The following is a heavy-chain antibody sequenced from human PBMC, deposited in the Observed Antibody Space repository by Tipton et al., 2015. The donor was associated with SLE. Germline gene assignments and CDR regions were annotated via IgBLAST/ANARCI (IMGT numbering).Heavy chain of an antibody. CDR2: MYYTGSA. Sequence: LSLTCTVSGASISSHYWSWIRQPPGKGLEWIGYMYYTGSAHYNPSLRNRVTMSLDTSKNQFSLKLSSVTAADTAVYYCARTNLQGSLVDWYFDLWGRGTLVTVSS. CDR3: ARTNLQGSLVDWYFDL. J-gene: IGHJ2*01. D-gene: IGHD5-24*01. CDR1: GASISSHY. V-gene: IGHV4-59*11.